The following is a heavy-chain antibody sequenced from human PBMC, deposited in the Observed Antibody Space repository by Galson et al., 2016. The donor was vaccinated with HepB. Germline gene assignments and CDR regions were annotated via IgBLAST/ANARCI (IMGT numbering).Heavy chain of an antibody. Sequence: SLRLSCAASGFTFSSYGMHWVRQAPGKGLEWMAVIWYDGINKYYGDSVQGRFTISRDNSRNTLYLQMNSLRAEDTAVYYCARDLGGSSCLDYWGQGTLATVSS. V-gene: IGHV3-33*01. CDR3: ARDLGGSSCLDY. CDR2: IWYDGINK. J-gene: IGHJ4*02. CDR1: GFTFSSYG. D-gene: IGHD6-6*01.